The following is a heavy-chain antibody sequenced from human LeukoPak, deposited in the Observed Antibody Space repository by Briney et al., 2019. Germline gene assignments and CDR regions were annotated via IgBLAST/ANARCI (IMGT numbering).Heavy chain of an antibody. CDR1: GYTFTGYY. V-gene: IGHV1-2*02. D-gene: IGHD6-6*01. Sequence: ASVKVSCKASGYTFTGYYIHWVRQAPGKGFEWGGWINPNSGGTNYAQKFQGRVTMTRDTSISTAYMELSRLRSDDTAVYYCTRSGYSSSSHIYFWGQGTLVTVSS. CDR2: INPNSGGT. CDR3: TRSGYSSSSHIYF. J-gene: IGHJ4*02.